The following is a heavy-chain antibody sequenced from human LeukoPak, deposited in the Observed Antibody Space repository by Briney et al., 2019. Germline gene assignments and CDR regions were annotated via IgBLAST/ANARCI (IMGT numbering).Heavy chain of an antibody. CDR2: IYYTGST. D-gene: IGHD5-24*01. V-gene: IGHV4-59*01. CDR3: ARDHRDGYNLFQH. CDR1: GGSISSYY. Sequence: SETLSLTCTVSGGSISSYYWGWIRQPPGKGLEWIGYIYYTGSTNYNPSLKSRVTISVDTSKNQFSLKLSSVTAADTAVYYCARDHRDGYNLFQHWGQGTLVTVSS. J-gene: IGHJ1*01.